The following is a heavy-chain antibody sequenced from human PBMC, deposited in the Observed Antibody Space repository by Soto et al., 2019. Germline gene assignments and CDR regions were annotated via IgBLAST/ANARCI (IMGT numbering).Heavy chain of an antibody. Sequence: SETLSLTCAVSGYSISTGFNWAWIRQPPGKGLEWIGSIYYSGSTYYNPSLKSRVTISVDTSKNQFSLKLSSVTAADTAVYYCARVQKARGYNVCYFDYWGQGTLVTVSS. CDR3: ARVQKARGYNVCYFDY. V-gene: IGHV4-38-2*01. CDR2: IYYSGST. CDR1: GYSISTGFN. J-gene: IGHJ4*02. D-gene: IGHD5-12*01.